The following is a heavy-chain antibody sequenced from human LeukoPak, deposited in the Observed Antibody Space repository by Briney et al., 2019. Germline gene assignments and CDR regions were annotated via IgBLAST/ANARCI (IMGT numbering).Heavy chain of an antibody. V-gene: IGHV3-15*07. J-gene: IGHJ4*02. D-gene: IGHD3-22*01. CDR3: TTDYYDSSGYVF. CDR1: GFTFSSYA. Sequence: GRSLRLSCAAYGFTFSSYAMHWVRQAPGKGLEWVGRIKTKTAGGTIDYAAPVKGRFTISRDDSKNMLYLQMNSLKTEDTAVYFCTTDYYDSSGYVFWGQGTLVTVSS. CDR2: IKTKTAGGTI.